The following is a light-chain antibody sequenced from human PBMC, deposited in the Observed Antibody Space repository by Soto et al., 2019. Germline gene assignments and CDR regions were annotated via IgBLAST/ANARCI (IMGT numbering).Light chain of an antibody. CDR3: QPYNSYPDA. CDR2: KAS. V-gene: IGKV1-5*03. J-gene: IGKJ1*01. Sequence: DIQMTQSPSTLSGSVGDRVTITCRASQTISSSLAWYQHKPGKAPKLLIYKASTLKSGVPSRFSGSGSGTEFTLTISSLQPDDFAAYYCQPYNSYPDAFGQGTKVDIK. CDR1: QTISSS.